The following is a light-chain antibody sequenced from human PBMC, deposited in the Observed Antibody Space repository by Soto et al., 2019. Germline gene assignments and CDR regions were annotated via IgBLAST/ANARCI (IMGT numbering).Light chain of an antibody. J-gene: IGLJ2*01. CDR3: QSYDSSLSGVV. V-gene: IGLV1-40*01. Sequence: QCVLTQPPSVSGAPGQRVTISCTGSSSNIGAGYDLHWYQQLPGTAPKLLIHGNTNRPSGVPDRFSGSKSGTSASLAITGLQAEDEADYYCQSYDSSLSGVVFGGGTKLTVL. CDR1: SSNIGAGYD. CDR2: GNT.